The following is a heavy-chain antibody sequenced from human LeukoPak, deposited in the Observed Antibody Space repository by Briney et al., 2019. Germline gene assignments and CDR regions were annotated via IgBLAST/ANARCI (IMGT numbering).Heavy chain of an antibody. CDR1: GFTFSSYG. CDR3: AKGGYYYDSSGYYLYYFDY. J-gene: IGHJ4*02. Sequence: GGSLRLSCAASGFTFSSYGMPWVRQAPGKGLEWVAVIWYDGSNKYYADSVKGRFTISRDNSKNTLYLQMNSLRAEDTAVYYCAKGGYYYDSSGYYLYYFDYWGQGTLVTVSS. D-gene: IGHD3-22*01. CDR2: IWYDGSNK. V-gene: IGHV3-33*06.